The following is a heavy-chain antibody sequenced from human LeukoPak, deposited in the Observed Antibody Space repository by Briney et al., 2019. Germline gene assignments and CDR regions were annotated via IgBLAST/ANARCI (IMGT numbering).Heavy chain of an antibody. CDR2: IYTSGST. CDR1: GGSISSYY. Sequence: SETLSLTCTVSGGSISSYYWSWIRQPAGKGLEWIWRIYTSGSTNYNSSLKSRVTMSVDTSTNQFSLKLSSVPAADAAVYYCARDPGEWGQGALVTVSS. V-gene: IGHV4-4*07. J-gene: IGHJ4*02. D-gene: IGHD7-27*01. CDR3: ARDPGE.